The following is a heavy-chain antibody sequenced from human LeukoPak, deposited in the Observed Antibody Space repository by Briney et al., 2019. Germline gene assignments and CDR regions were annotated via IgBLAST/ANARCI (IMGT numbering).Heavy chain of an antibody. CDR2: ISEGGGRT. CDR1: GFTFSSYA. J-gene: IGHJ3*02. Sequence: GGSLRLSCAASGFTFSSYAMSWVRQAPGKGLEWVSAISEGGGRTYYADSVKGRFTISRDNSKNTLYLQMNSLRAEDTAVYYCARDSSPYYYGSDDAFDIWGQGTMVTVSS. D-gene: IGHD3-10*01. CDR3: ARDSSPYYYGSDDAFDI. V-gene: IGHV3-23*01.